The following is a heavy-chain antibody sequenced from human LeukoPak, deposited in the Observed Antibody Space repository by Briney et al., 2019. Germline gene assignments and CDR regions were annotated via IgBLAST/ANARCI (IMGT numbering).Heavy chain of an antibody. J-gene: IGHJ5*02. Sequence: SETLSLTCTVSGGSISSYYWSWIRQPPGKGLEWIGYIYYSGSTNYNPSLKSRVTVSVDTSKNQFSLKLSSVTAADTAVYYCARVDITIFGVATGWFDPWGQGTLVTVSS. D-gene: IGHD3-3*01. CDR1: GGSISSYY. CDR3: ARVDITIFGVATGWFDP. CDR2: IYYSGST. V-gene: IGHV4-59*12.